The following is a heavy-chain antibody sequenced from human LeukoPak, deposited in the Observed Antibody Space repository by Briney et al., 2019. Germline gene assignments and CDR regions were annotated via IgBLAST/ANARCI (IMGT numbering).Heavy chain of an antibody. CDR2: INHSGST. V-gene: IGHV4-34*01. CDR1: GGSFSGYY. CDR3: ARRINYFDY. Sequence: PSETLSLTCAVYGGSFSGYYWSWIRQPPGKGLEWIGEINHSGSTNYNPSLKSRVTISVDTSKNQFSLRLSSVTAADTAVYYCARRINYFDYWGQGTLVTVSS. J-gene: IGHJ4*02.